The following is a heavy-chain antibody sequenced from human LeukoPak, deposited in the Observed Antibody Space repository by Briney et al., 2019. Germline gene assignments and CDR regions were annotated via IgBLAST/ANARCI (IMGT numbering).Heavy chain of an antibody. Sequence: ASVKVSCRASGYTFTSYYMHWVRQAPGQGLEWMGWISAYNGNTNYAQKLQGRVTMTTDTSTSTAYMELRSLRSDDTAVYYCARGGYSYGFSLIDYWGQGTLVTVSS. V-gene: IGHV1-18*04. D-gene: IGHD5-18*01. CDR3: ARGGYSYGFSLIDY. CDR2: ISAYNGNT. J-gene: IGHJ4*02. CDR1: GYTFTSYY.